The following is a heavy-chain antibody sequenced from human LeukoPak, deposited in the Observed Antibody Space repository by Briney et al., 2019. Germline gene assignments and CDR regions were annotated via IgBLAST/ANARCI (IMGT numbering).Heavy chain of an antibody. J-gene: IGHJ4*02. CDR2: ISSNGGSR. CDR3: VKDLKLGYCSGGSCYSPGSDY. Sequence: PGGSLRLSCSASGFTFSSHAMPWVRQAPGKGLEYVSAISSNGGSRYYADSVKGRFTISRDNSKNTLYLQMSSLRADDTAVYYCVKDLKLGYCSGGSCYSPGSDYWGQGTLVTVSS. CDR1: GFTFSSHA. V-gene: IGHV3-64D*06. D-gene: IGHD2-15*01.